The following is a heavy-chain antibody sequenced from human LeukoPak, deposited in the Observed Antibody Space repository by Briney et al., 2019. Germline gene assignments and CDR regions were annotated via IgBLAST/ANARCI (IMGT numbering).Heavy chain of an antibody. V-gene: IGHV1-2*02. J-gene: IGHJ3*02. D-gene: IGHD2-2*01. CDR1: GYTFTDYY. CDR2: INPNSGDT. Sequence: ASVKVSCKASGYTFTDYYIHWVRQAPGQGLECMGWINPNSGDTNYAQKFQGRVSMTRDTSISTAYMELSSLRSDDTAVYYCARLWDVLGYCSRTRCPTNAFDIWGQGTMVTVSS. CDR3: ARLWDVLGYCSRTRCPTNAFDI.